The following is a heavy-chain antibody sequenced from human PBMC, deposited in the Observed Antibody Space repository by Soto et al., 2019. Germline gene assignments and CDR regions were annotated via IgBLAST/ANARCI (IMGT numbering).Heavy chain of an antibody. J-gene: IGHJ4*02. CDR2: IWYDGSKK. V-gene: IGHV3-33*01. D-gene: IGHD6-19*01. CDR1: VFSFSTYG. Sequence: GWSLRVSCAASVFSFSTYGMHWVRQAPGKGLEWVAVIWYDGSKKYFADSVKGRFTISRDTSKDTLYLQMNSLRAEDTAVYYCVRDREQWLVGYYFDFWGQGTLVTVSS. CDR3: VRDREQWLVGYYFDF.